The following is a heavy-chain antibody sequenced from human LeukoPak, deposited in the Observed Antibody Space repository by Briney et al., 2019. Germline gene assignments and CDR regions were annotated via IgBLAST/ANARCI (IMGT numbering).Heavy chain of an antibody. CDR3: ARVHGYYGSGIDAFDI. CDR2: INPNSGGT. CDR1: GYNLTAYH. V-gene: IGHV1-2*02. Sequence: ASMKVSCKTSGYNLTAYHMHWVRQAPGQGLEWMGWINPNSGGTNYAQKFQGRVTMTRDTSISTAYMELSRLRSDDTAVYYCARVHGYYGSGIDAFDIWGQGTMVTVSS. J-gene: IGHJ3*02. D-gene: IGHD3-10*01.